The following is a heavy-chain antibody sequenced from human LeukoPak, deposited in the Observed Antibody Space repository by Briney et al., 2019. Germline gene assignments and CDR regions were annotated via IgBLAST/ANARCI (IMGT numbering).Heavy chain of an antibody. J-gene: IGHJ4*02. V-gene: IGHV6-1*01. CDR1: GDSVSSNSAA. Sequence: SQTLSLTCAISGDSVSSNSAAWIWIRQSPARDLEWLGRTYYRSKWYNDYAVSVKSRITINPDTSKNQFSLQLNSVTPEDTAVYYCAREMYSSSWSNFDYWGQGTLVTVPS. CDR2: TYYRSKWYN. D-gene: IGHD6-13*01. CDR3: AREMYSSSWSNFDY.